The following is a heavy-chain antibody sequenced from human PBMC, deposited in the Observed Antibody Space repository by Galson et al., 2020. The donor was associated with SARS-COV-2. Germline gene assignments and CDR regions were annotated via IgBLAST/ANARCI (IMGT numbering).Heavy chain of an antibody. J-gene: IGHJ2*01. D-gene: IGHD1-26*01. CDR3: ARESEELAAWFDR. Sequence: SQTLSLPCAIPGDSLSSNSAAWNWIRQSPSRGLEWLGRTYYRSTRYHHSAVTVKSRITINPDTSKNQFSLQLNSVTPEDTAVYYWARESEELAAWFDRWGRGTLVTVSS. CDR1: GDSLSSNSAA. CDR2: TYYRSTRYH. V-gene: IGHV6-1*01.